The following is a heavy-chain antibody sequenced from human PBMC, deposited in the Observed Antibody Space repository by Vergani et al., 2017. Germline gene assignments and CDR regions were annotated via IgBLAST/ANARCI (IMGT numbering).Heavy chain of an antibody. V-gene: IGHV4-59*01. J-gene: IGHJ5*02. CDR2: IYYSGST. CDR1: GRSISSYY. CDR3: ARDLRWFDP. Sequence: QVQLQESGPGLVKPSETLSLTCTVSGRSISSYYWSWIRQPPGKGLEWIGYIYYSGSTNYNPSLKSRVTISVDTSKNQFSLKLSSVTAADTAVYYCARDLRWFDPWGQGTLVTVSS.